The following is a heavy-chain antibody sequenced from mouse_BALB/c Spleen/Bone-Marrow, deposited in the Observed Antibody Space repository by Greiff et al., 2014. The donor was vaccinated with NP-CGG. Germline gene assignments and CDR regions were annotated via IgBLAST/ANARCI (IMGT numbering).Heavy chain of an antibody. CDR2: ISDGGGHT. CDR1: GFSFSDHY. V-gene: IGHV5-4*02. Sequence: DVQLVESGGRLVKPGGSLKLSCAASGFSFSDHYMYWVRQTPEKRLEWVATISDGGGHTYYSDSVKGRFTISRDNAKNNLYLQMSNLKSEDTAMYHCARDGDYRYAWFSYWGQGTPVTVSA. D-gene: IGHD2-14*01. CDR3: ARDGDYRYAWFSY. J-gene: IGHJ3*01.